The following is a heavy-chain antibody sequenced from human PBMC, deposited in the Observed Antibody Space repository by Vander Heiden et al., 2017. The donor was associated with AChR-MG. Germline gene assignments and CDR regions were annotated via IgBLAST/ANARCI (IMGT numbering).Heavy chain of an antibody. J-gene: IGHJ6*02. Sequence: QVQLVESGGGVVQPGGSLRLSCAASGVTFSSYGMHWVRQAPGKGLEWVGFIRYDGSNKYYADSVKGRFTISRDNSKNTLYLQMNSLRAEDTAVYYCAKTYYYGSGSYYPWTPDYYYYYGMDVWGQGTTVTVSS. CDR2: IRYDGSNK. CDR1: GVTFSSYG. D-gene: IGHD3-10*01. CDR3: AKTYYYGSGSYYPWTPDYYYYYGMDV. V-gene: IGHV3-30*02.